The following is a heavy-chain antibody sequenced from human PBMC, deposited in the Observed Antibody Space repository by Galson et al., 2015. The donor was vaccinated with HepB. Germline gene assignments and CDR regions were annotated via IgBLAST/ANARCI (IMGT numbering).Heavy chain of an antibody. D-gene: IGHD3-16*02. Sequence: SVKVSCKASGFTFTSSAMQWVRQARGQRLEWIGWIVVGSGNTNYAQKLQERVTITRDMSTSTAYMELSSLRSEDTAVYYCAADFSGYDYVWGSYRFDYWGQGTLVTVSS. CDR1: GFTFTSSA. J-gene: IGHJ4*02. CDR3: AADFSGYDYVWGSYRFDY. V-gene: IGHV1-58*02. CDR2: IVVGSGNT.